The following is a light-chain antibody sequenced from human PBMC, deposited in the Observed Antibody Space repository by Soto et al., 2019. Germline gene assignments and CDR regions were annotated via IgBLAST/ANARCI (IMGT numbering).Light chain of an antibody. Sequence: DIRMAQSPSSLSASVGDRVTIACRASQSIDTHLNWYQQHPGKAPNALIYEASNLQSGVPSRFSGSGSGTDFTLTISGLQPDDSATYYCQQTYSPPATFGQGTKVEIK. CDR1: QSIDTH. V-gene: IGKV1-39*01. J-gene: IGKJ1*01. CDR3: QQTYSPPAT. CDR2: EAS.